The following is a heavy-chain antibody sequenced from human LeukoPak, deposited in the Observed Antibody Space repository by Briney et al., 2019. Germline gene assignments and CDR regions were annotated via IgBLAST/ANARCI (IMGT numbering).Heavy chain of an antibody. Sequence: GGSLRLSCGGSGFXFSSYSINWVRQAPGKGLAWISYISSTSATIYYADSVKGRFTISRDNAENSLYLQMNNLRDEDTAVYYCATGLRSSQDWGQGTLVTVSS. CDR3: ATGLRSSQD. D-gene: IGHD6-13*01. CDR2: ISSTSATI. CDR1: GFXFSSYS. V-gene: IGHV3-48*02. J-gene: IGHJ1*01.